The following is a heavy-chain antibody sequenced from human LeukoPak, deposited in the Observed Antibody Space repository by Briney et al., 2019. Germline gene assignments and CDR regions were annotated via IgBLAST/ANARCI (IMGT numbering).Heavy chain of an antibody. J-gene: IGHJ6*02. D-gene: IGHD6-13*01. CDR3: ARVKSSSWSYYYYYGVDV. Sequence: GGSLRLSCETAGFTFSSYVMHWVRQAPGKGLEWVSVIYSGGSTYYADSVKGRFTISRDNSKNTLYLQMNSLRAEDTAVYYCARVKSSSWSYYYYYGVDVWGQGTTVTVSS. V-gene: IGHV3-53*01. CDR2: IYSGGST. CDR1: GFTFSSYV.